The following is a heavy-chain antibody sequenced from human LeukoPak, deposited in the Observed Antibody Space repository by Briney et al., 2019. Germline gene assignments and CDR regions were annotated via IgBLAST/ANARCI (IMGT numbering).Heavy chain of an antibody. V-gene: IGHV3-21*01. CDR1: GFTFSSYS. J-gene: IGHJ4*02. CDR2: ISSSSSYI. Sequence: GGSLRLSCAASGFTFSSYSMNWVRQAPGKGLEWVSSISSSSSYIYYADSVKGRFTISRDNAKNSLYLQLNSLRAEDTAVYYCARVGVRYSSSATFDYWGQGTLVTVSS. CDR3: ARVGVRYSSSATFDY. D-gene: IGHD6-6*01.